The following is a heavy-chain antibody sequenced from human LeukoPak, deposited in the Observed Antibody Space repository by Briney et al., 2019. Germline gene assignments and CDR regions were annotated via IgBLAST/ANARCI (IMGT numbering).Heavy chain of an antibody. D-gene: IGHD4-17*01. CDR2: IWYDGSNK. CDR3: ARGRTVTTLLDAFDI. J-gene: IGHJ3*02. V-gene: IGHV3-33*01. Sequence: QPGRSLRLSCAASGFTFSSYGMHWVRQAPGKGLEWVAVIWYDGSNKYYADSVKGRFTISRDNSKNTLYLQMNSLRAEDTAVYYCARGRTVTTLLDAFDIWGQGTMVTVSS. CDR1: GFTFSSYG.